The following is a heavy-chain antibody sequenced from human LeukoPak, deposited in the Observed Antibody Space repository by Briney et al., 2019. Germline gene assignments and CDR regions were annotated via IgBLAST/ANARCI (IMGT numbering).Heavy chain of an antibody. CDR1: GFTFSSYA. J-gene: IGHJ1*01. CDR3: ARDHRTIFGVVLRYFQH. CDR2: ISYDGSNK. D-gene: IGHD3-3*01. V-gene: IGHV3-30*01. Sequence: GGSLRLSCAASGFTFSSYAMHWVRQAPGKGLEWVAVISYDGSNKYYADSVKGRFTISRDNSKNTLYLQMNSLGAEDTAVYYCARDHRTIFGVVLRYFQHWGQGTLVTVSS.